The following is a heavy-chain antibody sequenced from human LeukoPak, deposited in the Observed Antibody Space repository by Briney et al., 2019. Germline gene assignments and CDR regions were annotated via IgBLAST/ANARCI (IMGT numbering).Heavy chain of an antibody. CDR3: ARVFPRGCFGY. V-gene: IGHV3-7*01. CDR2: IKQDGSEK. J-gene: IGHJ4*02. D-gene: IGHD3-10*01. CDR1: GFTFSSYW. Sequence: LSAGSLRLSCAASGFTFSSYWMSWVRQAPGKGLEWVANIKQDGSEKYYVDSVKGRFTISRDNAKNSLHLQMNSLRAEDTAVYYCARVFPRGCFGYWGQGTLVPVSP.